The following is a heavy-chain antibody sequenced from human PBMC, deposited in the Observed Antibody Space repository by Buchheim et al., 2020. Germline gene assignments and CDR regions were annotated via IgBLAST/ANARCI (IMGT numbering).Heavy chain of an antibody. J-gene: IGHJ4*02. V-gene: IGHV2-5*01. CDR3: AHRSRIAARPVPGDILTGYEESDY. CDR2: IYWNDDK. Sequence: QINLQESGPTLVKPTQTLTLTCTFSGFSLSTSGVGVGWIRQPPGQALAWLVLIYWNDDKRYSPSLKSRLTITKDTSKNQVVLTMTNMDPVDTATYYWAHRSRIAARPVPGDILTGYEESDYWGQGTL. D-gene: IGHD3-9*01. CDR1: GFSLSTSGVG.